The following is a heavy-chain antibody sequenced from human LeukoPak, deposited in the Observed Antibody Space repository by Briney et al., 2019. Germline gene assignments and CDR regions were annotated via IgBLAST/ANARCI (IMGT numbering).Heavy chain of an antibody. CDR1: GGTFSSYA. D-gene: IGHD2-2*01. Sequence: SVKVSCKASGGTFSSYAISWVRQAPGQGLEWMGGIIPIFGTANYAQKFQGRATITADKSTSTAYMELSSLRSEDTAVYYCVPEVVPAARGEETTVTSGYWGQGTLVTVSS. V-gene: IGHV1-69*06. CDR2: IIPIFGTA. J-gene: IGHJ4*02. CDR3: VPEVVPAARGEETTVTSGY.